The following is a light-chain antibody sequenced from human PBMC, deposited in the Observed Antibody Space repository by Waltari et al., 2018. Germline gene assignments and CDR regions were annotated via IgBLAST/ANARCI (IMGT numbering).Light chain of an antibody. CDR2: AAS. J-gene: IGKJ1*01. CDR3: QQSYSTPWT. V-gene: IGKV1-39*01. Sequence: DIQVTQSPSSLSASIGDRVTITCRASQSVSTSFNWYRQKPGKAPNLLIYAASSLQSGVPSRFSGSGSGTDFTLTISSLQPEDSATYYCQQSYSTPWTFGQGTKVEIK. CDR1: QSVSTS.